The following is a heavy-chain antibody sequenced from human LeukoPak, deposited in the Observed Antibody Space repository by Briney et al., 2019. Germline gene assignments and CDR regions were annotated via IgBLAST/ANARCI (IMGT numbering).Heavy chain of an antibody. Sequence: PSETLSLTCAVYGGSFSGYYWSWIRQPPGKGLEWIGEINHSGSTNYNPSLKSRVTISVDTSKNQFSLKLSSVTAADTTVYYCARRAWELGAFDIWGQGTMVTVSS. CDR3: ARRAWELGAFDI. CDR1: GGSFSGYY. CDR2: INHSGST. D-gene: IGHD1-26*01. J-gene: IGHJ3*02. V-gene: IGHV4-34*01.